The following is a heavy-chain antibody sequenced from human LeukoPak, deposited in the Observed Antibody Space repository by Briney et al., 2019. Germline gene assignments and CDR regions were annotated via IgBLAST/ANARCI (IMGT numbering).Heavy chain of an antibody. J-gene: IGHJ1*01. D-gene: IGHD3-9*01. CDR3: AKVVANPPYYNILTGWSTADSFQH. V-gene: IGHV3-23*01. CDR2: ISGSGGST. Sequence: GGSLRLSCAASGFTFSSYAMSWVRQAPGKGLEWVSAISGSGGSTYYADSVKGRFTISRDNSKNTLYLQMNSLRAEDTAVYYCAKVVANPPYYNILTGWSTADSFQHWGQGTLVTVSS. CDR1: GFTFSSYA.